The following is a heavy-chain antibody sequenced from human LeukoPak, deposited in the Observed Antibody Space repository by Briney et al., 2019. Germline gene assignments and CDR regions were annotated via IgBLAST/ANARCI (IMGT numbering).Heavy chain of an antibody. Sequence: GGSLRLSCAASGFTFSSYAMSWVRQAPGKGLEWVAVIWYDGSNKYYADSVKGRFTISRDNSKNTLYLQMNSLRAEDTAVYYCARGAQYSSSFDYWGQGTLVTVSS. CDR2: IWYDGSNK. D-gene: IGHD6-6*01. CDR3: ARGAQYSSSFDY. V-gene: IGHV3-33*08. CDR1: GFTFSSYA. J-gene: IGHJ4*02.